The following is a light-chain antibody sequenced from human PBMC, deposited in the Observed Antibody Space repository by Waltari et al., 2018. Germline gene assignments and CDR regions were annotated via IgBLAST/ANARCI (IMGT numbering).Light chain of an antibody. V-gene: IGKV3-15*01. CDR1: QSLSGN. J-gene: IGKJ3*01. CDR3: QQCHNWSFT. CDR2: GTS. Sequence: IVLTQSPDALSASPGEGATLSCRASQSLSGNLAWYQLRLGQAPRLLIYGTSTRAAGVPARFSGSGSGTEFNLTISSLQSEDFAIYYCQQCHNWSFTLGPGTKVDVK.